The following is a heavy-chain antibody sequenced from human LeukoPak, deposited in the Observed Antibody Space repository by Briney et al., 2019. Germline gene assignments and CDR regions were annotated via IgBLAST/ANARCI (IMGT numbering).Heavy chain of an antibody. CDR3: ALRRLTSAQIIEDNWFDP. J-gene: IGHJ5*02. CDR2: TYYSGRT. D-gene: IGHD2/OR15-2a*01. CDR1: GVSVSSSGYS. Sequence: SETLSLTCTVSGVSVSSSGYSWNWIRQPPGKTPEWIGYTYYSGRTNYNPSLKSRVTISLDTSKNQFSLRLTSVTAADTAVYYCALRRLTSAQIIEDNWFDPWGQGTPVTVSS. V-gene: IGHV4-61*08.